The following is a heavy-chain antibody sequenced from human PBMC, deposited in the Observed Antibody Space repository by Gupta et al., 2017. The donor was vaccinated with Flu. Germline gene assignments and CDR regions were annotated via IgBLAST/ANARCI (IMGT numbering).Heavy chain of an antibody. Sequence: EVQLVESGGGLVKPGGSLRLSCAASGFTFSNAWMSWVRQAPGKGLEWVGRIKSKTDGGTTDYAAPVKGRFTISRDDSKNTLYLQMNSLKTEDTAVYYCTTDMYYYDSSGYLDWFDPWGQGTLVTVSS. J-gene: IGHJ5*02. D-gene: IGHD3-22*01. V-gene: IGHV3-15*01. CDR2: IKSKTDGGTT. CDR3: TTDMYYYDSSGYLDWFDP. CDR1: GFTFSNAW.